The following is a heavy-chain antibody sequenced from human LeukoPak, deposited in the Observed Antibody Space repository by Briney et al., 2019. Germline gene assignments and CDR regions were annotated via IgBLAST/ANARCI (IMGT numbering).Heavy chain of an antibody. Sequence: PSETLSLTCTVSGGSISSYYWSWIRQPPGKGLEWIGYIYYSGSTNYNPSLKSRVTISVDTSKNQFSLKLNSVTAADTAVYYCARDPRGSTSRDNWFDPWGQGTLVTVSS. CDR2: IYYSGST. J-gene: IGHJ5*02. CDR3: ARDPRGSTSRDNWFDP. V-gene: IGHV4-59*01. CDR1: GGSISSYY. D-gene: IGHD3-10*01.